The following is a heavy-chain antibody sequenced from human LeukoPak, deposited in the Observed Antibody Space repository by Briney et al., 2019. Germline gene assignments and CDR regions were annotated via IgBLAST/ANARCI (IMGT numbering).Heavy chain of an antibody. J-gene: IGHJ5*02. D-gene: IGHD6-13*01. CDR1: GINFRSSG. CDR3: AGGGGRAVPGRFDP. V-gene: IGHV3-30*02. Sequence: PGGSLRLSCAASGINFRSSGMHWVRQAPGKGLEWVTFIQNDGSDKYYAASVKGRFTISRDNSKNTVYLHMASLRADDTALYYCAGGGGRAVPGRFDPWGQGTLVTVSS. CDR2: IQNDGSDK.